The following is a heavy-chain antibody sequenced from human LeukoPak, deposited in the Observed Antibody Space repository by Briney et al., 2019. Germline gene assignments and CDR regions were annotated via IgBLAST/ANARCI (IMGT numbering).Heavy chain of an antibody. Sequence: SETLSLTCTVSGGSISSYYWSWIRQPPGKGLEWIGYIYYSGSTNYNPSLKSRVTISVDTSKNQFSLKLSSVTAADTAVYYCATRRDGYNYYWYFDLWGRGTLVTVSS. D-gene: IGHD5-24*01. CDR1: GGSISSYY. CDR2: IYYSGST. J-gene: IGHJ2*01. V-gene: IGHV4-59*08. CDR3: ATRRDGYNYYWYFDL.